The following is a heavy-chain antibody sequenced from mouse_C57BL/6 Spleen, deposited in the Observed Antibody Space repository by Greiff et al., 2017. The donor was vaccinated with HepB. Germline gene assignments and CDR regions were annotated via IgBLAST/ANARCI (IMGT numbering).Heavy chain of an antibody. CDR1: GYTFTDYN. J-gene: IGHJ1*03. Sequence: EVQLQQSGPELVKPGASVKIPCKASGYTFTDYNMDWVKQSHGKSLEWIGDINPNNGGTIYNQKFKGKATLTVDKSSSTAYMELRSLTSEDTAVYYCARRKELGHWYFDVWGTGTTVTVSS. V-gene: IGHV1-18*01. CDR2: INPNNGGT. D-gene: IGHD4-1*01. CDR3: ARRKELGHWYFDV.